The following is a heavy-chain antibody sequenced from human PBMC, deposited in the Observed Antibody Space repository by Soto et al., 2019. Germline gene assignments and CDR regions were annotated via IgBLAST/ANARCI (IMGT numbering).Heavy chain of an antibody. D-gene: IGHD6-6*01. CDR3: APFIEADWDAFDI. CDR1: GYTFTGYY. Sequence: ASVKVSCKASGYTFTGYYMHWVRQAPGQGLEWMGWINPNSGGTNYAQKFQGRVTMTRDTSISTAYMELSRLRSDDTAVYYCAPFIEADWDAFDIWGQGTMVTVSS. CDR2: INPNSGGT. V-gene: IGHV1-2*02. J-gene: IGHJ3*02.